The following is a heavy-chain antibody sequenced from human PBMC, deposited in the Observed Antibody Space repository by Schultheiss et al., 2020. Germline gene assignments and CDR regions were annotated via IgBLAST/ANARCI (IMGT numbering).Heavy chain of an antibody. CDR1: GFIFSSCA. Sequence: GESLKISCAASGFIFSSCAMSWVRQAPGKGLEWVSVIYSGGSTYYADSVKGRFTISRDNSKNTLYLQMNSLRAEDTAVYYCARERSGYNWGQGTLVTVSS. J-gene: IGHJ4*02. CDR3: ARERSGYN. CDR2: IYSGGST. V-gene: IGHV3-66*01. D-gene: IGHD3-22*01.